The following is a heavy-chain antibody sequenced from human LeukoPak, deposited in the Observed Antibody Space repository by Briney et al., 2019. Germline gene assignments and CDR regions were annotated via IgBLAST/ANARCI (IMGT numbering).Heavy chain of an antibody. CDR3: ARGRLGSSSSESDFDY. CDR1: GFTFSDYY. CDR2: IGSSGSTI. V-gene: IGHV3-11*04. Sequence: PGGSLRLSCAASGFTFSDYYMSWIRQDPGKGLEWVSYIGSSGSTIYYADSVKGRFTISRDNAKNSLYLQMNSLRAEDTAVYYCARGRLGSSSSESDFDYWGQGTLVTVSS. J-gene: IGHJ4*02. D-gene: IGHD6-6*01.